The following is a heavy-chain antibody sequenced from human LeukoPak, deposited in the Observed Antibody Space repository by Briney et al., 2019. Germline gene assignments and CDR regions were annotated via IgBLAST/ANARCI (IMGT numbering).Heavy chain of an antibody. Sequence: SDPLSLTCALSGHSISRGGYSWRWIPQPPGKGREWIVYIYHSGSNYSNPSLKSRVTISVDRSTNPSSLTLSPVTPADTAVSSWARAGGCSSTSCYWGNDAFDIWGQGTMVTVSS. D-gene: IGHD2-2*01. V-gene: IGHV4-30-2*01. CDR3: ARAGGCSSTSCYWGNDAFDI. J-gene: IGHJ3*02. CDR2: IYHSGSN. CDR1: GHSISRGGYS.